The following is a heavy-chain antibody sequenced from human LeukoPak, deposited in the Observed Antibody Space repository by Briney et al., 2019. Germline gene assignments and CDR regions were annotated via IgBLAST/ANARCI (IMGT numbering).Heavy chain of an antibody. Sequence: SETLSLTCTVSGGSISSSSYYWGWIRQPPGKGLEWIGSIYYSGSTYYNPSLKSRVTISVDTSKNQFSLKLSSVTAADTAVYYCARDSRTTTVVTPDAFDIWGQGTMVTVSS. CDR3: ARDSRTTTVVTPDAFDI. CDR1: GGSISSSSYY. D-gene: IGHD4-23*01. CDR2: IYYSGST. J-gene: IGHJ3*02. V-gene: IGHV4-39*07.